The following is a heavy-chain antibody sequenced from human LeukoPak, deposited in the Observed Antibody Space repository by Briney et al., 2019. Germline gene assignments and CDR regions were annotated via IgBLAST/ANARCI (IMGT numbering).Heavy chain of an antibody. CDR1: GFTFSNYG. CDR3: VRDQYSSGWYMAF. J-gene: IGHJ1*01. Sequence: PGGSLRLSCSASGFTFSNYGMNWVRQGPGKGLEWVSYMSSTNTIYYADSVKGRFTISRDNAENSLYLQMSSLRAEDTAVYYCVRDQYSSGWYMAFWGQGTLVTVSS. CDR2: MSSTNTI. D-gene: IGHD6-19*01. V-gene: IGHV3-48*04.